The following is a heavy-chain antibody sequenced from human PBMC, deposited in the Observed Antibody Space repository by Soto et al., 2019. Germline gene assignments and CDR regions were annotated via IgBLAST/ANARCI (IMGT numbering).Heavy chain of an antibody. V-gene: IGHV3-23*01. CDR2: ISGSGGST. J-gene: IGHJ6*02. Sequence: GESLKISCAASGFTFSSYAMSWVRQAPGKGLEWVSAISGSGGSTYYADSVKGRFTISRDNSKNTLYLQMNSLRAEDTAVYYCAKGGDWIQLFFRNYGMDVWGQGTTVTVSS. D-gene: IGHD5-18*01. CDR1: GFTFSSYA. CDR3: AKGGDWIQLFFRNYGMDV.